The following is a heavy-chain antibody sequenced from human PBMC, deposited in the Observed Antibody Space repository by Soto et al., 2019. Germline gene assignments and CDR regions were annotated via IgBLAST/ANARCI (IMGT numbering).Heavy chain of an antibody. CDR2: ISAYNGNT. CDR1: GYTFTTYG. V-gene: IGHV1-18*01. D-gene: IGHD6-19*01. Sequence: QVQLVQSGAEVKKPGASVKVSCKASGYTFTTYGISWVRQAPGQGLEWMGWISAYNGNTNYAQKLQGRVTMTTDTSTSTAYMELRSLRSDDTAVYYGARFAESPLLPVAAYFDYWGQGTLLTVSS. J-gene: IGHJ4*02. CDR3: ARFAESPLLPVAAYFDY.